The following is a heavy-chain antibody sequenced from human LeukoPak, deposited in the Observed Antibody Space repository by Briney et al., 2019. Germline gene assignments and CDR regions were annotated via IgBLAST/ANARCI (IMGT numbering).Heavy chain of an antibody. CDR2: MNPNSGNT. CDR3: AITNYYGSSGYYSRWDYFDY. Sequence: ASVKVSCKASGYTFTSYDINWVRQATGQGLEWMGWMNPNSGNTGYAQKFQGRVTMTRNTSISTAYMELSSLRSEDTAVYYCAITNYYGSSGYYSRWDYFDYWGQGTLVTVSS. D-gene: IGHD3-22*01. V-gene: IGHV1-8*01. J-gene: IGHJ4*02. CDR1: GYTFTSYD.